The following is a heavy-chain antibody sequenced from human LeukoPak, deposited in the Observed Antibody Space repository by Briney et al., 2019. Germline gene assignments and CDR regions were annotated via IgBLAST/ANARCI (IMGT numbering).Heavy chain of an antibody. Sequence: GGSLRLSCAASGFTFSNYWMHWARQAPGKGLVWVSRINSDGSSTTYADSLKGRFTISRDNAKNTLYLQMNSLGAGDTAVYYCARDRNPAWFGELLHFDYWGQGTLVTVSS. CDR3: ARDRNPAWFGELLHFDY. J-gene: IGHJ4*02. D-gene: IGHD3-10*01. CDR1: GFTFSNYW. CDR2: INSDGSST. V-gene: IGHV3-74*01.